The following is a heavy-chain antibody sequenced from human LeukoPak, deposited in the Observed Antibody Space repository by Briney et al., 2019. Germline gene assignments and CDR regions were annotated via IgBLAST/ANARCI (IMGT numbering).Heavy chain of an antibody. V-gene: IGHV1-24*01. J-gene: IGHJ4*02. Sequence: ASVTVSCTVSGYTLTELSMHWVRQAPGKGLEWMGGFDPEDGGTIYAQKFQGRVTMTEDTSTDTAYMELSSLRSEDTAVYYCATERQWELIFDYWGQGTLVTVSS. CDR1: GYTLTELS. CDR2: FDPEDGGT. D-gene: IGHD1-26*01. CDR3: ATERQWELIFDY.